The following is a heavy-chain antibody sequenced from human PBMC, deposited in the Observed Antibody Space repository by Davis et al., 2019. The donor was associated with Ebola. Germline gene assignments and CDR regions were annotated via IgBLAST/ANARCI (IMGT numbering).Heavy chain of an antibody. Sequence: GGSLRLSCAASGFTFSSYGMHWVRQAPGKGLEWVAVISYDGSNKYYADSVKGRFTISRDNSKNTLYLQMNSLRAEDTAVYYCARARDIVVVVAATLDYWGQGTLVTVSS. CDR3: ARARDIVVVVAATLDY. D-gene: IGHD2-15*01. J-gene: IGHJ4*01. CDR2: ISYDGSNK. V-gene: IGHV3-30*03. CDR1: GFTFSSYG.